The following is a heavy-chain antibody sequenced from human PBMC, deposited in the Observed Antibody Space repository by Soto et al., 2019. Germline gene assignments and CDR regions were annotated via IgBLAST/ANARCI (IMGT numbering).Heavy chain of an antibody. D-gene: IGHD5-18*01. J-gene: IGHJ4*02. CDR2: IWYDGSNK. CDR3: AREESMDTAMEDMKIDY. V-gene: IGHV3-33*01. CDR1: GFTFSSYG. Sequence: GGSLRLSCAASGFTFSSYGMHWVRQAPGKGLEWVAVIWYDGSNKYYADSVKGRFTISRDNSKNTLYLQMNSLRAEDTAVYYCAREESMDTAMEDMKIDYWGQGTLVTVSS.